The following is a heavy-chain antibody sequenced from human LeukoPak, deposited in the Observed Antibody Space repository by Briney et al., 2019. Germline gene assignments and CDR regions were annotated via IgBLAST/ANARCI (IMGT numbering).Heavy chain of an antibody. CDR1: GYTFTGYY. J-gene: IGHJ6*03. D-gene: IGHD6-13*01. V-gene: IGHV1-2*02. Sequence: ASVKVSCKASGYTFTGYYVHWVRQAPGQGLQWMGYLNPKTGDTKYAQKLLDRVTMARDTSISTAYMELSRLRSDDTAVYYCARNIAAAGDYYYYYMDVWGKGTTVTVSS. CDR2: LNPKTGDT. CDR3: ARNIAAAGDYYYYYMDV.